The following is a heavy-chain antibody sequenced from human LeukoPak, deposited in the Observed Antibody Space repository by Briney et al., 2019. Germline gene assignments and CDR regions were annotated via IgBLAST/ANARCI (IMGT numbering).Heavy chain of an antibody. Sequence: GRSLRLSCTASGFTFGDYAMSWFRQAPGKGLEWVGFIRSKAYGGTTEYAASVKGRFTIPRDDSKSIAYLQMNSLKTEDTAVYYCTKYYYDSSGYYLPYDYWGQGTLVTVSS. CDR2: IRSKAYGGTT. V-gene: IGHV3-49*03. CDR1: GFTFGDYA. CDR3: TKYYYDSSGYYLPYDY. J-gene: IGHJ4*02. D-gene: IGHD3-22*01.